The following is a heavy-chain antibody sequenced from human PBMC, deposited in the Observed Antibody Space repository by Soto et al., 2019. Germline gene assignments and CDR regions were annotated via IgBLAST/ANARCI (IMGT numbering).Heavy chain of an antibody. J-gene: IGHJ4*02. V-gene: IGHV1-3*01. Sequence: ASVKGSCKVSGYTLTELSKHWVRDASGKGLEWMGWINPGNGNTKYSQQFQGRVIIDRDTSASTAYMQVSSLRSEDTAVYYCARGGYFERSNYRAYCGLGTLVTVSS. CDR1: GYTLTELS. D-gene: IGHD3-10*01. CDR3: ARGGYFERSNYRAY. CDR2: INPGNGNT.